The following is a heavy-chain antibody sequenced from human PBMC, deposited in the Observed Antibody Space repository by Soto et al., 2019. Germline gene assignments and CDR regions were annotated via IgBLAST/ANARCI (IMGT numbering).Heavy chain of an antibody. CDR1: GDSISSSSSY. D-gene: IGHD5-18*01. J-gene: IGHJ6*02. V-gene: IGHV4-39*01. CDR3: ACIFSGGYGYGFYYYGMDV. CDR2: SYYSGST. Sequence: SETLSLTCTVSGDSISSSSSYWAWIRKPPGNGLECIGISYYSGSTSSNPSLKSRFTISVDPSKNQFSLKLSSVTAADTAVYYCACIFSGGYGYGFYYYGMDVWGQGTTVT.